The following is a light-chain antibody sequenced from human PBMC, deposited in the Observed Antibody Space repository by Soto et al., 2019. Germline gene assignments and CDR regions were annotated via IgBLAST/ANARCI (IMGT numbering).Light chain of an antibody. V-gene: IGKV2-30*01. CDR1: QSLVYSDGNTY. CDR2: KVS. J-gene: IGKJ2*01. CDR3: MQGTHWPPPYT. Sequence: DVVMTQSPLSLPVTLGQPASISCRSSQSLVYSDGNTYLNWFQQRPGQSPRRLIYKVSNRGSRVADRFSGSESGSDFTLKISRVEAEDVGVSYCMQGTHWPPPYTLGQGTKLEIK.